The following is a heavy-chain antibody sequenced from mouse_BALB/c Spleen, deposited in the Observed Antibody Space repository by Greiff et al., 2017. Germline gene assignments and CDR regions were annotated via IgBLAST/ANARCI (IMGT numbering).Heavy chain of an antibody. Sequence: VQLQQSGAELVKPGASVKLSCTASGFNIKGTYMHWVKQRPEQGLEWIGRIDPANGNTKDDPKFQDKATMTADTSSNTAYLQLSSLTSEDTAVYCGARMSYGYVGDYWGQGTTLTVSS. V-gene: IGHV14-3*02. J-gene: IGHJ2*01. CDR2: IDPANGNT. D-gene: IGHD1-1*02. CDR1: GFNIKGTY. CDR3: ARMSYGYVGDY.